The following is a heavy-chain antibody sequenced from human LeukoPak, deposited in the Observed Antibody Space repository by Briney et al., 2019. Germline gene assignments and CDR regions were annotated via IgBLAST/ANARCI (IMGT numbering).Heavy chain of an antibody. CDR3: ARDDFLYCSGGSCFLT. V-gene: IGHV4-4*02. D-gene: IGHD2-15*01. CDR1: GGSISSSNW. J-gene: IGHJ5*02. Sequence: SETLSLTCAVSGGSISSSNWWSWVCQPPGKGLEWIGEIYHSGSTNYNPSLKSRVTISADTSKNQFSLKLSSVTAADTAVYYCARDDFLYCSGGSCFLTWGQGTLVTVSS. CDR2: IYHSGST.